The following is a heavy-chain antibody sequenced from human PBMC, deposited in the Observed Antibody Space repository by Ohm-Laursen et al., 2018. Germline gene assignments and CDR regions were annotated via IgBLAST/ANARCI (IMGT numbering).Heavy chain of an antibody. CDR1: GGSISSYY. CDR2: IYYSGST. D-gene: IGHD1-26*01. V-gene: IGHV4-59*01. J-gene: IGHJ2*01. CDR3: ARGGSYYLRYFDL. Sequence: SETLSLTCTVSGGSISSYYWSWIRQPPGKGLEWIGYIYYSGSTNYNPSLKSRVTISVDTSKNQFSLKLSSVTAADTAVYYCARGGSYYLRYFDLWGRGTLVTVSS.